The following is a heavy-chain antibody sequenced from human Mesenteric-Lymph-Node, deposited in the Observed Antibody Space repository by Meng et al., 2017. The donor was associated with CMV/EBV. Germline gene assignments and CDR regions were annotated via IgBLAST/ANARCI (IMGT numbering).Heavy chain of an antibody. V-gene: IGHV3-23*01. CDR3: AKDQGYSYGYYFDY. Sequence: GGSLRLSCAASGFTFSSYALHWVRQAPGKGLEWVSTISGSGSSTYYADSVEGRFTISRDNSKNTLYLQVNSLRAEDTAIYYCAKDQGYSYGYYFDYWGQGTVVTVSS. J-gene: IGHJ4*02. CDR1: GFTFSSYA. D-gene: IGHD5-18*01. CDR2: ISGSGSST.